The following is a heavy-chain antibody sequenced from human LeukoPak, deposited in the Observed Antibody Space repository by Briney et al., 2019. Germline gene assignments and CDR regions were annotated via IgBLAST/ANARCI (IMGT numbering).Heavy chain of an antibody. V-gene: IGHV3-33*06. CDR3: AKESSGWSLDY. CDR1: GFTFSSYG. J-gene: IGHJ4*02. Sequence: GGSLRLSCAASGFTFSSYGMHWVRQAPGKGLEWVAVIWYDGSNKYYADSVKGRFTISRDNSKNTLYLQMNSLRAEDTAVYYCAKESSGWSLDYWGQGTLVTVSS. CDR2: IWYDGSNK. D-gene: IGHD6-19*01.